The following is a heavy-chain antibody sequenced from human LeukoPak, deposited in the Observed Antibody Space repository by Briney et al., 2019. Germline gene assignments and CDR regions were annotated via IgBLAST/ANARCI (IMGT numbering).Heavy chain of an antibody. CDR3: ARAEQHPDDILTGYLDY. J-gene: IGHJ4*02. V-gene: IGHV3-64*01. CDR1: GFTFSSYA. D-gene: IGHD3-9*01. CDR2: ISSNGGST. Sequence: AGGSLRLSCAASGFTFSSYAMHWVRQAPGKGLEYVSAISSNGGSTYYANSVKGRFTISRDNSKNTLYLQMGSLRAEDMAVYYCARAEQHPDDILTGYLDYWGQGTLVTVSS.